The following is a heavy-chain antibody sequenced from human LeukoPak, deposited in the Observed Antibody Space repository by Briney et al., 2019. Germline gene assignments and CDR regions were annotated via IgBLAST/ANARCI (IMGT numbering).Heavy chain of an antibody. J-gene: IGHJ5*02. D-gene: IGHD3-10*01. CDR3: ARVNGGPYYYGSGSYYENWFDP. Sequence: GASVKVSCKASGYTFTSYGISWVRQAPGQGLEWMGWISAYNGNTNYAQKLQGRVTMTTDTSTSTAYMELRSLRSDDTAVYYCARVNGGPYYYGSGSYYENWFDPWGQGTLVTVSS. V-gene: IGHV1-18*01. CDR1: GYTFTSYG. CDR2: ISAYNGNT.